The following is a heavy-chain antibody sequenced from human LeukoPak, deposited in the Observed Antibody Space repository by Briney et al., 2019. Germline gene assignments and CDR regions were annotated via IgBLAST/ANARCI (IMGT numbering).Heavy chain of an antibody. CDR3: ARGYYDILTGRYNWFDP. Sequence: SVTVSCKASGGTFSSYAVGWVRQAPGQGLEWMGGIIPIFGTANYAKTFKGRVTITADESTSTAYMELSSLRSEDTAVYYCARGYYDILTGRYNWFDPWGQGTLVTVSS. CDR1: GGTFSSYA. CDR2: IIPIFGTA. V-gene: IGHV1-69*13. D-gene: IGHD3-9*01. J-gene: IGHJ5*02.